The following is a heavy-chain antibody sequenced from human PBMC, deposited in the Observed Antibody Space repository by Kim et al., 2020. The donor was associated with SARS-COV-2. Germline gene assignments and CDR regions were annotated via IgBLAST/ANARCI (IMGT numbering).Heavy chain of an antibody. CDR3: ARRTSSGWFLDY. D-gene: IGHD6-19*01. J-gene: IGHJ4*02. V-gene: IGHV5-51*01. Sequence: YSPSVQGQVTISADKSISTAYLQWSSLKASDTAMYYCARRTSSGWFLDYWGQGTLVTVSS.